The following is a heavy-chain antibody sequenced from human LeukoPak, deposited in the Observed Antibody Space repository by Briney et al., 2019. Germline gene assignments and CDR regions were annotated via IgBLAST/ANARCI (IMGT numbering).Heavy chain of an antibody. V-gene: IGHV3-21*01. CDR3: ARDPGYCSSTSCYSYYFDC. D-gene: IGHD2-2*01. Sequence: PGGSLRLSCAASGFTFTSYSMYWVRQAPGKGLEWVSSITSSSRYIYYADSVKGRFTISRDNAKNSLYLQMNSLRAEDTAVYYCARDPGYCSSTSCYSYYFDCWGQGTLVTVSS. CDR2: ITSSSRYI. J-gene: IGHJ4*02. CDR1: GFTFTSYS.